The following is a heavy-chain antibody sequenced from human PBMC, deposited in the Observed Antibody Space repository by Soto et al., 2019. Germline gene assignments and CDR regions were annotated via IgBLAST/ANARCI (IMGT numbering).Heavy chain of an antibody. D-gene: IGHD1-26*01. CDR1: GGSISSSNYY. CDR2: IYYTEGT. J-gene: IGHJ4*02. CDR3: VSAAKWELLFDY. Sequence: SETLSLTCTVSGGSISSSNYYWAWIRQPPGKGPEWIGNIYYTEGTYYNPSLKSRVTISVDTSKNQVSLQLFSVTAADTAVYYCVSAAKWELLFDYWGQGTLVTVSS. V-gene: IGHV4-39*01.